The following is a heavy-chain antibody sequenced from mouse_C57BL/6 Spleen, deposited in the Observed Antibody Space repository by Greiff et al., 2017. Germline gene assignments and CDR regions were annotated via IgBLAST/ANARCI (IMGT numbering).Heavy chain of an antibody. Sequence: VQLQQSGPELVKPGASVKISCKASGYSFTGYYMNWVKQSPEKSLEWIGEINPSTGGTTYNQKFKAKATLTVDKSSSTAYMQLKSLTSEDSAVYYCARGGWDDYWGQGTTLTVSS. J-gene: IGHJ2*01. V-gene: IGHV1-42*01. CDR3: ARGGWDDY. D-gene: IGHD4-1*01. CDR1: GYSFTGYY. CDR2: INPSTGGT.